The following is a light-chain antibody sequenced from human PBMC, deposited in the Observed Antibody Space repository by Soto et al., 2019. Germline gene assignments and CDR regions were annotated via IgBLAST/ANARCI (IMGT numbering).Light chain of an antibody. CDR3: QQLTDWPPQWT. CDR1: QSISSY. Sequence: EIVLTQSPGTLSLSPGERSTLAFSVIQSISSYLAWYQQKPGQAPRLLTYDASSRATGIPARFSGSGSGTDFTLTISSLEPEDFAVYYCQQLTDWPPQWTFGQGTKVDIK. J-gene: IGKJ1*01. CDR2: DAS. V-gene: IGKV3-11*01.